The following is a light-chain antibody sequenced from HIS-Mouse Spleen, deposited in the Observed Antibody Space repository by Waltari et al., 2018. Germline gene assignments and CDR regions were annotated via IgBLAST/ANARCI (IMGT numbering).Light chain of an antibody. CDR3: CSYAGSSTYV. CDR1: SSDVGSSNL. CDR2: EGS. J-gene: IGLJ1*01. Sequence: QSALTQHASVSGSPGQSNTISCTGTSSDVGSSNLTSWYQQHPGKAPKLMIYEGSKRPSGVSNRFSGSKSGNTASLTISGLQAEDEADYYCCSYAGSSTYVFGTGTKVTVL. V-gene: IGLV2-23*01.